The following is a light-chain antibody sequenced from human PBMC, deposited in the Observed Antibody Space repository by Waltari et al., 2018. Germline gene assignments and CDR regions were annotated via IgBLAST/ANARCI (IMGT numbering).Light chain of an antibody. Sequence: EIVLTQSPGTLSLSPGERATLSCRASQSVSKYLAWYQQKPGQAPRLLIYDASTRATGISDRFSGSGWATDFSLTISRLEPEDFAVYYCQKYGTLPATFGQGTKVQMK. V-gene: IGKV3-20*01. CDR3: QKYGTLPAT. CDR1: QSVSKY. CDR2: DAS. J-gene: IGKJ1*01.